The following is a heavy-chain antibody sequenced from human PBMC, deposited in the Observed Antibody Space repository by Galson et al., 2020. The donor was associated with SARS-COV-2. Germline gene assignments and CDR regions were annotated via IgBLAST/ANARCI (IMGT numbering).Heavy chain of an antibody. V-gene: IGHV3-30*18. J-gene: IGHJ4*02. D-gene: IGHD2-8*01. CDR1: GFTFSSYG. CDR3: AKDNGGLLGY. CDR2: ISYDGSNK. Sequence: TGGSLRLSCAASGFTFSSYGMHWVRQAPGKGLEWVALISYDGSNKYYADSVKGRFTISRDNSKNTLYLQMNSLRAEDTAVYYCAKDNGGLLGYWGQGTLVTVSS.